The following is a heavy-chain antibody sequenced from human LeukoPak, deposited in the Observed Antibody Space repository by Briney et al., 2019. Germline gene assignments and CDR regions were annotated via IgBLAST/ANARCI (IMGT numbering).Heavy chain of an antibody. J-gene: IGHJ3*01. V-gene: IGHV1-69*13. D-gene: IGHD3-3*01. CDR1: GGTFSSYA. CDR2: IIPIFGTA. Sequence: GASVKVSCKASGGTFSSYAISWVRQAPGQGLEWMGGIIPIFGTANYAQKFQGRVTITADESTSTAYMELSSLRAEDTAVYYCARRVVNAFDVWGQGTTVTVSS. CDR3: ARRVVNAFDV.